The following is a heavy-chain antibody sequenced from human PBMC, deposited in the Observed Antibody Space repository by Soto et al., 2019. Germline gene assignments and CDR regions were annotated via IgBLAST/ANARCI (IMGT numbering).Heavy chain of an antibody. CDR2: IYYTGTT. D-gene: IGHD4-17*01. J-gene: IGHJ5*02. V-gene: IGHV4-31*01. Sequence: QVQLQESGPGLVKPSQTLSLTCTVSGGSISSGGYYWSWIRQHPGKGMEWIGYIYYTGTTYYNPSLKSPVTISVDTSKNQFSLELISVTAEETPVYSCARVYGDYRSWFDTWGQGTLVTVSS. CDR3: ARVYGDYRSWFDT. CDR1: GGSISSGGYY.